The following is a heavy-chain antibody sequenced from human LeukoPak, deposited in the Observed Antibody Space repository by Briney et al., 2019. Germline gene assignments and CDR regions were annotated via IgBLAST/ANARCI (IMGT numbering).Heavy chain of an antibody. CDR3: ASTLPGDQPLNWFDP. V-gene: IGHV4-59*01. CDR1: GGSISGYY. D-gene: IGHD2-21*01. CDR2: IYYSGST. Sequence: PSETLSLTCTVSGGSISGYYWSWIRQPPGKGLEWIGYIYYSGSTNYNPSLESRVTISVDTSKNQFSLKLSSVTAADTAVYYCASTLPGDQPLNWFDPWGQGTLVSVSS. J-gene: IGHJ5*02.